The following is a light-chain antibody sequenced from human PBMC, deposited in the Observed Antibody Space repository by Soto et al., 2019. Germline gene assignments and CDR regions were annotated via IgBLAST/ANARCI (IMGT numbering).Light chain of an antibody. V-gene: IGKV3-11*01. CDR1: QSVSRY. J-gene: IGKJ5*01. Sequence: IVLTQSPATLSWSPGERATLSCRASQSVSRYLAWYQQKPGQAPRLLIYDASNRATGIPARFSGSGSGTDFTLTISSLEPEDFAVYCCQQRSSWPITFGQGTRLEI. CDR3: QQRSSWPIT. CDR2: DAS.